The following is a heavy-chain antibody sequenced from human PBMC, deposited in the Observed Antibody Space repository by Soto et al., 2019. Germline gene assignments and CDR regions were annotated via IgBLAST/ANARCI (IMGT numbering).Heavy chain of an antibody. CDR1: GDSSSTSTYS. D-gene: IGHD6-19*01. CDR3: AGIPYTSGLRLDP. J-gene: IGHJ5*02. V-gene: IGHV4-30-2*01. CDR2: IYHSGVT. Sequence: SETLSLTCSFSGDSSSTSTYSWSWIRQPPGKALEWVGFIYHSGVTSYNPSLKSRVSISLDMSNNQCTLNLRSVTAADMAVYSCAGIPYTSGLRLDPCGPGTLVTVYS.